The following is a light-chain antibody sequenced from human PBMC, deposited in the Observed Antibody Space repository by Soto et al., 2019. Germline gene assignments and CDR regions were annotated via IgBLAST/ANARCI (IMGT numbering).Light chain of an antibody. Sequence: QAVVTQPPSVSGAPGQRVTISCTGSSSNIGAVYDVHWYQQNPGTAPKLLIYDNSNRPSGVPDRFSGSKSGTSASLAITGLQTEDYADYYSQSYDSSLSGYVFGTGAKVTVL. CDR2: DNS. CDR1: SSNIGAVYD. CDR3: QSYDSSLSGYV. J-gene: IGLJ1*01. V-gene: IGLV1-40*01.